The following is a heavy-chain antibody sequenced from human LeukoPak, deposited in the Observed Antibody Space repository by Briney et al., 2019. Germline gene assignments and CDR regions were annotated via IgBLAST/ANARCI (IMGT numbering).Heavy chain of an antibody. CDR2: ISYDGSNK. CDR3: AREKTASGFFDY. Sequence: GRSLRLSCAASGFTFSSYGMHWVRQAPGKRLEWVAFISYDGSNKYYADSVKGRFTISRDNSKNTLYLQMNSLRADDTAVYYCAREKTASGFFDYWGQGTLVTVSS. D-gene: IGHD3-22*01. J-gene: IGHJ4*02. CDR1: GFTFSSYG. V-gene: IGHV3-30*03.